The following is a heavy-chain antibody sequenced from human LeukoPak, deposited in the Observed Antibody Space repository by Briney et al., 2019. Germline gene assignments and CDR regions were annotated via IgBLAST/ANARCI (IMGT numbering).Heavy chain of an antibody. V-gene: IGHV1-2*02. J-gene: IGHJ4*02. CDR2: INPNSGGT. CDR1: GYTFTGYY. D-gene: IGHD3-22*01. CDR3: ARRYYYDSSGPDY. Sequence: ASVKVSCKASGYTFTGYYMHWVRQAPGQGLEWMGWINPNSGGTNYAQKFQGRVRLTTDTYTNTVYMDLTSLKSDDTAVYYCARRYYYDSSGPDYWGQGTLVTVSS.